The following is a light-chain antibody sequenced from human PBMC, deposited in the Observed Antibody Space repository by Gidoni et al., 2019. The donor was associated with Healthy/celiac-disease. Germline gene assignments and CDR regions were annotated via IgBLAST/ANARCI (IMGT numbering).Light chain of an antibody. Sequence: HSVPPQPPSVSGPPGQRVTISCTGSSSNIGAGYDVHWYQQLPGTAPKLLIYGNSNRPSGVPDRFSGSKSGTSASLAITGLQAEDEADYYCQSYDSSLSGVVFGGGTKLTVL. CDR3: QSYDSSLSGVV. CDR2: GNS. CDR1: SSNIGAGYD. J-gene: IGLJ2*01. V-gene: IGLV1-40*01.